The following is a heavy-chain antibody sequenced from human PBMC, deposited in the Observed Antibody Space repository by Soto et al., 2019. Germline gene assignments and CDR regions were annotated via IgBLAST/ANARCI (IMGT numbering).Heavy chain of an antibody. D-gene: IGHD3-10*01. CDR2: ISVYNGNT. CDR1: GYTFTSYG. V-gene: IGHV1-18*04. Sequence: AAVKVSCKASGYTFTSYGISWVRQAPGQGLEWMGWISVYNGNTNYAQKLQGRVTMTTDTSTSTAYMELRSLRSDDTAVYYCARDLGSRWLLGCFDYWGQGPLECVSS. J-gene: IGHJ4*02. CDR3: ARDLGSRWLLGCFDY.